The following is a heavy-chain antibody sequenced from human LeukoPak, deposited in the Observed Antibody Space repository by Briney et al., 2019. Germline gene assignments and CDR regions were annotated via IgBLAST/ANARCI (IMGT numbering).Heavy chain of an antibody. CDR2: IYYSGST. CDR1: GGSISSRSYY. V-gene: IGHV4-39*01. J-gene: IGHJ4*02. Sequence: PSETLSLTCTVSGGSISSRSYYWGWIRQPPGKGLEWIGSIYYSGSTYYNPSLKSRVAISVDTSKNQFSLKLSSVTAADTAVYFCARHSISVVVNTIDYFDYWGQGTLVTVSS. CDR3: ARHSISVVVNTIDYFDY. D-gene: IGHD3-22*01.